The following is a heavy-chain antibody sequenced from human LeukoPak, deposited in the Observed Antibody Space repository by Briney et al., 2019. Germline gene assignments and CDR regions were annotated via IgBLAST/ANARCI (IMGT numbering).Heavy chain of an antibody. Sequence: GASVKVSCKASGGTFSSYAISWVRQAPGQGLEGMGGIIPIFGTANYAQKFQGRVTITTDESTSTAFMELSSLRSEDTAVYYCARGAPPDCSGGSCYSSSYYYYYMDVWGKGTTSPSP. V-gene: IGHV1-69*05. CDR1: GGTFSSYA. D-gene: IGHD2-15*01. CDR3: ARGAPPDCSGGSCYSSSYYYYYMDV. CDR2: IIPIFGTA. J-gene: IGHJ6*03.